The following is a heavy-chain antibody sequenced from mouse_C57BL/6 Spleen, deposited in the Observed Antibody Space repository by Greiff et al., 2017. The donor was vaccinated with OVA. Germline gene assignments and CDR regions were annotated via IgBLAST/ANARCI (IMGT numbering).Heavy chain of an antibody. D-gene: IGHD2-10*02. J-gene: IGHJ4*01. CDR3: TRGGYGKEDYYAMDY. V-gene: IGHV5-9-1*02. CDR1: GFTFSSYA. CDR2: ISSGGDYI. Sequence: EVKVVESGEGLVKPGGSLKLSCAASGFTFSSYAMSWVRQTPEKRLEWVAYISSGGDYIYYADTVKGRFTISRDNARNTLYLQMSSLKSEDTAMYYCTRGGYGKEDYYAMDYWGQGTSVTVSS.